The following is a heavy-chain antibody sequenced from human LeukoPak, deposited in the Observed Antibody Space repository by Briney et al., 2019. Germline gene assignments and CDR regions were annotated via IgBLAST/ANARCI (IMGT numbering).Heavy chain of an antibody. D-gene: IGHD1-26*01. J-gene: IGHJ4*02. CDR2: IKQDGSAK. Sequence: GGSLRLSCAASGFTFSSYWMSWVRQAPGKGLEWVANIKQDGSAKYYVDSVKGRFTISRDNAKNSLYLQMNSLRAEDTALYYCAKGRWELPAGPFDYWGQGTLVTVSS. V-gene: IGHV3-7*03. CDR3: AKGRWELPAGPFDY. CDR1: GFTFSSYW.